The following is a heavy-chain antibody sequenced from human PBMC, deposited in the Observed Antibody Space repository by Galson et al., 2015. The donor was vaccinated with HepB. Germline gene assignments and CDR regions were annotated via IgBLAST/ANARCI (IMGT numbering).Heavy chain of an antibody. Sequence: SLRLSCAASGFRLTDYAMNWVRRAPGKGLEWAAYISSDSTTIHYADSVKGRFTISRDNAKNSVFLQMNSLRGEDTAVYYCVRDRGSGFGGNDVPSFDYSGRRSLVTVSP. V-gene: IGHV3-48*01. CDR3: VRDRGSGFGGNDVPSFDY. CDR1: GFRLTDYA. J-gene: IGHJ4*02. CDR2: ISSDSTTI. D-gene: IGHD5-12*01.